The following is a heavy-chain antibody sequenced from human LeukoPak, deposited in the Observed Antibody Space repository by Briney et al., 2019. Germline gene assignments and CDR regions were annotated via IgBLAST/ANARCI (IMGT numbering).Heavy chain of an antibody. CDR3: GRDALVGYFSYYYMDV. Sequence: SETLSLTCTVSGGAITSHYWTWIRQSPVKGLEWIGDISNSGSTSYNPSLKSRVTISIDTSKNQFSLKLSSVTAADTAVYYCGRDALVGYFSYYYMDVWGKGTTVTVSS. J-gene: IGHJ6*03. CDR1: GGAITSHY. D-gene: IGHD2-15*01. CDR2: ISNSGST. V-gene: IGHV4-59*11.